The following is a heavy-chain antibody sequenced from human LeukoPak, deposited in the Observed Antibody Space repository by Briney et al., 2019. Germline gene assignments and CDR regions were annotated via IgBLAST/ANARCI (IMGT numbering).Heavy chain of an antibody. CDR2: MSYSGNTI. V-gene: IGHV3-48*03. D-gene: IGHD3-22*01. CDR3: ARDPSDSSGYYKKKWTKTFDY. Sequence: PGGSLRLSCVGSDINFSSHEMNWVRQAPGKGLEWVSFMSYSGNTIYYADSVKGRFTVSRDNAKKTLYLQMNSLRAEDTAVYYCARDPSDSSGYYKKKWTKTFDYWGQGTLVTVSS. CDR1: DINFSSHE. J-gene: IGHJ4*02.